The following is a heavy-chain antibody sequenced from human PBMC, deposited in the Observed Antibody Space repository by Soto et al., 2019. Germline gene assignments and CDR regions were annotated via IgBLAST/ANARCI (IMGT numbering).Heavy chain of an antibody. J-gene: IGHJ1*01. V-gene: IGHV3-23*01. CDR1: GFSFSEYG. Sequence: PGGSLRLSCVASGFSFSEYGMSWVRQTPQKTLEWVASISGNKMTTFYPDSVKGRFFISRDNSDNTLHLQMNTLRDDDTAIYYCAKRHPKPIPPFPVFGARGFQVPVSS. CDR2: ISGNKMTT. CDR3: AKRHPKPIPPFPVF.